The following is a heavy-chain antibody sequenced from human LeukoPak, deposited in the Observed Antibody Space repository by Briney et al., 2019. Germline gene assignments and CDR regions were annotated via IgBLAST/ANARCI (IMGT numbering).Heavy chain of an antibody. V-gene: IGHV4-34*01. CDR2: INHSGST. D-gene: IGHD6-13*01. J-gene: IGHJ4*02. Sequence: PSETLSLTCAVYGGSFSGYYWSWLRQPPGKGLEWIGEINHSGSTNYNPSLKSRVTISVDTSKNQFSLKLSSVTAADTAVYYCASWAAGATRLYFDYWGQGTLVTVSS. CDR3: ASWAAGATRLYFDY. CDR1: GGSFSGYY.